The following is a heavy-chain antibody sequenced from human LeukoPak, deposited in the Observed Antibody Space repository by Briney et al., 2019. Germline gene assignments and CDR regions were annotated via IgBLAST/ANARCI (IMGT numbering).Heavy chain of an antibody. CDR2: IWYDGSNK. J-gene: IGHJ6*02. V-gene: IGHV3-33*01. Sequence: GGSLRLSCAASGFTISSYGMHWVRQAPGKGLEWVAVIWYDGSNKYYADSVKGRFTISRDNSKNTLYLQMNSLRAEDTAVYYCARDNIIHYDSSGYNYGMDVWGQGTTVTVSS. CDR3: ARDNIIHYDSSGYNYGMDV. CDR1: GFTISSYG. D-gene: IGHD3-22*01.